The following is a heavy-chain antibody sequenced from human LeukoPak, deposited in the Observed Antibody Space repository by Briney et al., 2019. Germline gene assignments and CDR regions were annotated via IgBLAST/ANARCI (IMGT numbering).Heavy chain of an antibody. J-gene: IGHJ6*04. V-gene: IGHV4-31*03. CDR1: GGSISSGGYY. D-gene: IGHD2-15*01. Sequence: SQTLSLTCTVSGGSISSGGYYWSWIRQHPGEGLEWIGYIYYSGSTYYNPSLKSRVTISVDTSKNQFSLKLSSVTAADTAVYYCASAVVVVAATQYYYYGMDVWGKGTTVTVSS. CDR2: IYYSGST. CDR3: ASAVVVVAATQYYYYGMDV.